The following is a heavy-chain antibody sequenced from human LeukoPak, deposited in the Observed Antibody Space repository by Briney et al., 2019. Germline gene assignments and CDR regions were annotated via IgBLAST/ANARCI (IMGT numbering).Heavy chain of an antibody. CDR1: GFTVSSNY. V-gene: IGHV3-53*04. CDR3: AKSSGYYLGYFDY. J-gene: IGHJ4*02. D-gene: IGHD3-22*01. CDR2: IYSGGST. Sequence: GGSLRLSCAASGFTVSSNYMSWVCQAPGKGLEWVSVIYSGGSTYYADSVKGRFTISRHNSKNTLYLQMNSLRAEDTAVYYCAKSSGYYLGYFDYWGQGTLVTVSS.